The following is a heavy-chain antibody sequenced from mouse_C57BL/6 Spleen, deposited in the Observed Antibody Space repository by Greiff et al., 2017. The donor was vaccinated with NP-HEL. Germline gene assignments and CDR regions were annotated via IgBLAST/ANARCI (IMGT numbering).Heavy chain of an antibody. V-gene: IGHV1-52*01. CDR2: IDPSDSET. J-gene: IGHJ3*01. Sequence: QVQLKQPGAELVRPGSSVKLSCKASGYTFTSYWMHWVKQRPIQGLEWIGNIDPSDSETHYNQKFKDKATLTVDKSSSTAYMQLSSLTSEDSAVYYCARGGYDGYYGLAYWGQGTLVTVSA. CDR1: GYTFTSYW. CDR3: ARGGYDGYYGLAY. D-gene: IGHD2-3*01.